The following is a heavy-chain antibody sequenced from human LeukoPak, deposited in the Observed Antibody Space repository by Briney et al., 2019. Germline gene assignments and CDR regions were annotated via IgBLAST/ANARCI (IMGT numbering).Heavy chain of an antibody. CDR3: ARMIGGATGDFDN. CDR1: GFTFSSYT. CDR2: ISRSSSTI. D-gene: IGHD2-21*01. Sequence: GGSLRLSCAASGFTFSSYTMNWVRQAPGKGLEWVSYISRSSSTIYYADSVKGRFSISRDNAKNSLHLQMNSLRVEDTAMYYCARMIGGATGDFDNWGQGTLVTVSS. J-gene: IGHJ4*02. V-gene: IGHV3-48*01.